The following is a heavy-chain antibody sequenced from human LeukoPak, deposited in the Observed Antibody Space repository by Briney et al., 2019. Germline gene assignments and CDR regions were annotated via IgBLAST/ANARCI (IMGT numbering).Heavy chain of an antibody. J-gene: IGHJ4*02. V-gene: IGHV3-30*18. CDR3: AKGYSRVATSIDY. CDR2: ISYDGSNK. Sequence: GGSLRLSCAASGFTFSSYGMHWVRQAPGKGLEWVAVISYDGSNKYYADSVKGRFTISRDNSKNTLYLQMNSLRAEDTAVYYCAKGYSRVATSIDYWGQGTLVTVSS. CDR1: GFTFSSYG. D-gene: IGHD5-12*01.